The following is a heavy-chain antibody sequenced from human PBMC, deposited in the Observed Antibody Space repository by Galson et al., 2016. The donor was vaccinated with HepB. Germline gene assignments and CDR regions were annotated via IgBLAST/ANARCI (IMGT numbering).Heavy chain of an antibody. J-gene: IGHJ4*02. Sequence: SLRLSCAASGFIVSNYLMNWVRQAPGKGLEWVSFIHTGGETYYADSVKGRFTISRDTSRNTLFLQMNTLRAEDTAVSYWARDKDTYLGGYFDCWGQGTLVTVSS. V-gene: IGHV3-53*01. D-gene: IGHD3-16*01. CDR1: GFIVSNYL. CDR2: IHTGGET. CDR3: ARDKDTYLGGYFDC.